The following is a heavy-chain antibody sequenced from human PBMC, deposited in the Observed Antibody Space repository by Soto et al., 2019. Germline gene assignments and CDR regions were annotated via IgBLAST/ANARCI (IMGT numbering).Heavy chain of an antibody. J-gene: IGHJ4*01. CDR3: ARVRGSGSYAAYYFDS. CDR2: IHYSGST. Sequence: SETLSLTCTVPGGSISNGGYYWNWVRQHPGKGLEWIGYIHYSGSTWYNPSLESRVTISVDTSKDQFSLKLRSVTAADTAVYCCARVRGSGSYAAYYFDSWGQGTLVTVSS. CDR1: GGSISNGGYY. D-gene: IGHD3-10*01. V-gene: IGHV4-31*03.